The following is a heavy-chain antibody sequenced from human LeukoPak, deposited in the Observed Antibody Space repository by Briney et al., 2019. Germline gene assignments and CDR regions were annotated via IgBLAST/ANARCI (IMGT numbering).Heavy chain of an antibody. CDR1: GFTFSSYG. V-gene: IGHV3-30*02. Sequence: GGSLRLSCAASGFTFSSYGMHWVRQAPGKGLEWVAFIRYDGSNKYYADSVKGRFTISRDNSKNTLYLQMNSLRAEDTAVYYCAKDRSSYYDNSGYYDYWGQGTLVTVSS. D-gene: IGHD3-22*01. CDR2: IRYDGSNK. J-gene: IGHJ4*02. CDR3: AKDRSSYYDNSGYYDY.